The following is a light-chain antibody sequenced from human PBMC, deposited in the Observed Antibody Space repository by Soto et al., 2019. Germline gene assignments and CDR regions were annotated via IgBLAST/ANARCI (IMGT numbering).Light chain of an antibody. V-gene: IGKV1-5*01. CDR1: QSISSW. J-gene: IGKJ1*01. CDR2: DAS. CDR3: QQYNSYS. Sequence: DIQMTQSQSSLSACVGDRVTITCRASQSISSWLAWYQQKPGKAPKLLIYDASSLESGVPSRFSGSGSGTEFTLTISSLQADDFATYYCQQYNSYSFGQGTKVDI.